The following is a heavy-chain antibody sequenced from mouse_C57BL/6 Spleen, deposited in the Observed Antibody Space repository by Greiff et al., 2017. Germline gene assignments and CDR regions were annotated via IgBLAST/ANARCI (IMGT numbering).Heavy chain of an antibody. CDR2: ISSGGDYI. V-gene: IGHV5-9-1*02. D-gene: IGHD2-4*01. CDR3: TRDPMITTGAMDY. Sequence: EVKLMESGEGLVKPGGSLKLSCAASGFTFSSYAMSWVRQTPEKRLEWVAYISSGGDYIYYADTVKGRFTISRDNARNTLYLQMSSLKSEDTAMYYCTRDPMITTGAMDYWGQGTSVTVSS. J-gene: IGHJ4*01. CDR1: GFTFSSYA.